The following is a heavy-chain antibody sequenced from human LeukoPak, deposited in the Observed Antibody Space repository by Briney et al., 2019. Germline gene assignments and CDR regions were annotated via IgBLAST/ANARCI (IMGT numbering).Heavy chain of an antibody. D-gene: IGHD6-13*01. Sequence: ASVKASCTPSGYTFTGYYMNWVRRAPGQGLEWMGWINPNSGGTNYAQKFQGRVTMTRYTSISTAYMELSRLRSDDTAVYYCASCRVGIAVAGSEFDFSSWGQGTLVTVSS. J-gene: IGHJ4*02. V-gene: IGHV1-2*02. CDR2: INPNSGGT. CDR1: GYTFTGYY. CDR3: ASCRVGIAVAGSEFDFSS.